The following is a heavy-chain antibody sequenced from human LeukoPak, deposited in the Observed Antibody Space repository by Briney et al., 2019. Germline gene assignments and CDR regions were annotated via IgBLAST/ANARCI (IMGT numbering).Heavy chain of an antibody. V-gene: IGHV3-7*03. D-gene: IGHD4-17*01. CDR2: IKKDGSEK. CDR1: RFTFSSFW. Sequence: GGSLRLSCTASRFTFSSFWLSWVRQPPGGGLEWGANIKKDGSEKYYVDSVKGRFTISRDNAKNSLYLQMNSLRAEDTAVYYCARKDGDYGYYYYYGMDVWGKGTTVTVSS. J-gene: IGHJ6*04. CDR3: ARKDGDYGYYYYYGMDV.